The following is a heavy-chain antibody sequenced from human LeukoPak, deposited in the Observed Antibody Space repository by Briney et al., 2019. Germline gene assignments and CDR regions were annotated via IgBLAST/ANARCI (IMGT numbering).Heavy chain of an antibody. CDR2: ISGSGGST. V-gene: IGHV3-23*01. D-gene: IGHD6-13*01. CDR3: AKTGSSWYNLGWFDP. J-gene: IGHJ5*02. Sequence: GGPLRLSCAASGFTFSSYAMSWVRQAPGKGLEWVSAISGSGGSTYYADSVKGRFTISRDNSKNTLYLQMNSLRAEDTAVYYCAKTGSSWYNLGWFDPWGQGTLVTVSS. CDR1: GFTFSSYA.